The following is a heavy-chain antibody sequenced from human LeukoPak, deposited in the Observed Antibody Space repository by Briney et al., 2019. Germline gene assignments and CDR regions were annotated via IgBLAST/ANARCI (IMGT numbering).Heavy chain of an antibody. CDR3: ARGGVIKYYYDSSGYSY. CDR1: GFTFSSNY. Sequence: PGGSLRLSCAASGFTFSSNYMSWVRQAPGKGLEWVSIIYSGGSTFYADSVKGRFTISRDNSKNTLYLQMNSLRAEDTAVYYCARGGVIKYYYDSSGYSYWGQGTLVTVSS. CDR2: IYSGGST. J-gene: IGHJ4*02. D-gene: IGHD3-22*01. V-gene: IGHV3-53*01.